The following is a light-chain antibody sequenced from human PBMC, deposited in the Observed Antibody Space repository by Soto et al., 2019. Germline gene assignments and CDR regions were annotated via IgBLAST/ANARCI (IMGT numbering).Light chain of an antibody. CDR3: CSYAGSYTLYV. CDR2: DVS. CDR1: SSDVGGYNY. J-gene: IGLJ1*01. V-gene: IGLV2-11*01. Sequence: QSALTQPRSVSGSPGQSVTISCTGTSSDVGGYNYVSSYQQHPGKAPKLMIYDVSKRPSGVPDRFSGSKSGNTASLTISGLQAEDEADYYCCSYAGSYTLYVFGTGTKLTVL.